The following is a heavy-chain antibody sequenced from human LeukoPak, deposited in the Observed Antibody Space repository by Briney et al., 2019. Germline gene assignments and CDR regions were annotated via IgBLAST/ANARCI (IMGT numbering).Heavy chain of an antibody. D-gene: IGHD6-19*01. CDR2: IGSSGSSI. CDR3: ARETYSSGYYFDY. J-gene: IGHJ4*02. CDR1: GFTFSTYE. V-gene: IGHV3-48*03. Sequence: PGGSLRLSCAASGFTFSTYEMNWVRQAPGKGLEWVSYIGSSGSSIYYADSVKGRFTISRDNAKNSLYLQMNSLRAEDTAVYFYARETYSSGYYFDYWGQGTLVTVSS.